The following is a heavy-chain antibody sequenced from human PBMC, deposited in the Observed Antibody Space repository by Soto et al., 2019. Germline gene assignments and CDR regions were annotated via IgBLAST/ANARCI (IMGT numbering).Heavy chain of an antibody. CDR2: IYWDNEK. D-gene: IGHD3-10*01. V-gene: IGHV2-5*02. CDR1: GFSLSTTGVG. J-gene: IGHJ4*02. Sequence: QITLKESGPTLVKPTQTLTLTCSFSGFSLSTTGVGVGWIRQSPGKALEWLAIIYWDNEKRYSPSLKSRVTITKDPSKTQVVLTVTNMDPVDTGTYYGARSLWFGELHWGQGALVTVSS. CDR3: ARSLWFGELH.